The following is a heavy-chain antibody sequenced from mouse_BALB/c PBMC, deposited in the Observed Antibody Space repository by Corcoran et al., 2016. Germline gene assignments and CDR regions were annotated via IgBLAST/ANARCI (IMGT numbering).Heavy chain of an antibody. J-gene: IGHJ4*01. Sequence: QIQLVQSGPELKKPGETVKISCKASGYTFTNYGMNWGKQAPGKGLKWMGWINTYTGEPTYADDFKGRFAFSLETSASTAYLQINNLKNEDMATYFCARGDGYLMDYWGQGTSVTVSS. D-gene: IGHD2-3*01. CDR1: GYTFTNYG. V-gene: IGHV9-1*02. CDR3: ARGDGYLMDY. CDR2: INTYTGEP.